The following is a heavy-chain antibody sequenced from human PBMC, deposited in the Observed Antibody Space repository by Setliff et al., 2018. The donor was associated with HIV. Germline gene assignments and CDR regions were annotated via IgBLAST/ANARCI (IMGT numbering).Heavy chain of an antibody. V-gene: IGHV5-51*01. CDR1: GYSFTSYW. D-gene: IGHD1-1*01. CDR2: IYPADSET. CDR3: AREIRTIEGGALDI. J-gene: IGHJ3*02. Sequence: PGESLKISCRGSGYSFTSYWIGWVRQMPGKGLEWMGIIYPADSETRYSPSFQGQVTFSADKTVSTAYLQWSSLKPSDTAMYYCAREIRTIEGGALDIWGQGTLVTVSS.